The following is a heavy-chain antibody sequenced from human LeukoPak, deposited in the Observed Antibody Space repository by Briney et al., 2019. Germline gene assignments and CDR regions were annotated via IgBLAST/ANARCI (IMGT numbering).Heavy chain of an antibody. CDR2: IIPIFGTA. CDR1: GGTFSSYA. D-gene: IGHD1-1*01. J-gene: IGHJ3*02. V-gene: IGHV1-69*13. Sequence: SVKVSCKASGGTFSSYAISWVRQAPGQGLEWMGGIIPIFGTANYAQKFQGRDTITADESTSTAYVELSSLRSEDAAVYYCARESRTIPPGAFDIWGQGTMVTVS. CDR3: ARESRTIPPGAFDI.